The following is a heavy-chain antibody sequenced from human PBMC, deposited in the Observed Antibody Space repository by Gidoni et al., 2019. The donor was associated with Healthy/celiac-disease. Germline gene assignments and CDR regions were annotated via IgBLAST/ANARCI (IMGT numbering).Heavy chain of an antibody. D-gene: IGHD4-17*01. V-gene: IGHV1-58*01. CDR2: IVVGSGNT. CDR1: GFTFTSSA. J-gene: IGHJ4*02. CDR3: AAGGDYGDLHY. Sequence: QMQLVQSGPEVKKPGTSVKVSCKASGFTFTSSAVQWVRQARGQRLEWIGWIVVGSGNTNYAQKFQERVTITRDMYTSTAYMELSSLRSEDTAVYYCAAGGDYGDLHYWGQGTLVTVSS.